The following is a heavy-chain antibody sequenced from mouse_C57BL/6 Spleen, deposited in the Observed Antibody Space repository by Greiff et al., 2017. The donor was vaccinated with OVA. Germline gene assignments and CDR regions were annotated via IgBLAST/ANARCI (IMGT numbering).Heavy chain of an antibody. CDR1: GYSITSGYY. Sequence: EVQLVESGPGLVKPSQSLSLTCSVTGYSITSGYYWNWILQFPGNKLAWIGYISYDGSNNYNPSLKNRISTTRDTSKNQFCLKLNSVTTEDTATYYCARGYGYDWFAYWGQGTLVTVSA. J-gene: IGHJ3*01. V-gene: IGHV3-6*01. CDR2: ISYDGSN. CDR3: ARGYGYDWFAY. D-gene: IGHD2-2*01.